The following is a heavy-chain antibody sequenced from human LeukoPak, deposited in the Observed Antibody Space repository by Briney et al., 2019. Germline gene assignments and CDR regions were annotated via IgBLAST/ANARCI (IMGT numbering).Heavy chain of an antibody. CDR2: INYTENT. CDR3: ARGRRTVFGVVIPHFDY. V-gene: IGHV4-59*01. CDR1: GGSINSYF. Sequence: SETLSLTCSLSGGSINSYFWSWIRQPPGKGLEWIGYINYTENTNFNPSLKNRVTMSIDTSTKKFSLSLTSVTASDTAVYYCARGRRTVFGVVIPHFDYWGRGTLVTVSS. D-gene: IGHD3-3*01. J-gene: IGHJ4*02.